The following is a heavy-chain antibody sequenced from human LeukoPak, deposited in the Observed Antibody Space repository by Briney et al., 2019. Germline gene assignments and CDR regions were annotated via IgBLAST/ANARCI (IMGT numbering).Heavy chain of an antibody. CDR2: IRSKAYGETA. Sequence: GGSLRLSCTASGFTFGDYAMSWIRRAPGKGLEWVGFIRSKAYGETADYAASVKGRFTISRDDSKAIAYLQMNSLKTEDTAVYYCARGGAGIFGTDYWGQGTLVTVSS. CDR3: ARGGAGIFGTDY. CDR1: GFTFGDYA. J-gene: IGHJ4*02. D-gene: IGHD3-3*01. V-gene: IGHV3-49*03.